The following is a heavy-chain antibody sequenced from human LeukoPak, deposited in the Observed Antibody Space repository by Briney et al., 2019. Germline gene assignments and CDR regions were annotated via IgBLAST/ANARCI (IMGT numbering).Heavy chain of an antibody. CDR3: AAMYTSSHS. CDR2: WSDSGST. Sequence: SETLSLTCTVSGYSISSGYYWGWIRQTPGKGLEWIASWSDSGSTYYNASLRSRLIISVDTSKNQFSLKVISVTAADTAVYYCAAMYTSSHSWGQGTLVTVSS. J-gene: IGHJ5*02. CDR1: GYSISSGYY. V-gene: IGHV4-38-2*02. D-gene: IGHD2-8*01.